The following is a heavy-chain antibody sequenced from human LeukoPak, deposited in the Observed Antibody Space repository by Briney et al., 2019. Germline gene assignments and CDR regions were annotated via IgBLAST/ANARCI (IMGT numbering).Heavy chain of an antibody. CDR3: AKDEYHLPYNYYYYYMDV. CDR2: IRHDGTNK. CDR1: GFTFSSYG. Sequence: GGSLRLSCAASGFTFSSYGMHWVRQAPGKGLEWVAFIRHDGTNKYYADSVKGRFTISRDNSKNTLYLQMNSLRAEDTAVYYCAKDEYHLPYNYYYYYMDVWGRGTTVTVSS. V-gene: IGHV3-30*02. D-gene: IGHD2-2*01. J-gene: IGHJ6*03.